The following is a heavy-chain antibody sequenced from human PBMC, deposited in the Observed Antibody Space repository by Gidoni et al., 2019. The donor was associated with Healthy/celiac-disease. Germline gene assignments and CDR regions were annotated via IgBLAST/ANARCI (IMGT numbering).Heavy chain of an antibody. V-gene: IGHV1-69*01. J-gene: IGHJ6*02. CDR3: ARDEAPVVVVPAASNYYYYGMDV. CDR2: IIPIFGTA. Sequence: QVQLVQSGAEVKKPGSSVKVSCKASGGTFSSYAISWVRQAPGQGLEWMGGIIPIFGTANYAQKCQGRVTITADESTSTAYMELSSLRSEDTAVYYCARDEAPVVVVPAASNYYYYGMDVWGQGTTVTVSS. CDR1: GGTFSSYA. D-gene: IGHD2-2*01.